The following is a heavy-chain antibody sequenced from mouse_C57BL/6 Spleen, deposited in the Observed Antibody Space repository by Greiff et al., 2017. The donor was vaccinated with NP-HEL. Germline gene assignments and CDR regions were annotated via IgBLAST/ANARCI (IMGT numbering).Heavy chain of an antibody. Sequence: EVKLVESGEGLVKPGGSLKLSCAASGFTFSSYAMSWVRQTPEKRLEWVAYISSGGDYIYYADTVKGRFTISRDNARNTLYLQMSSLKSEDTAMYYCTRDRGPTGAMDDWGQGTSVTVSS. V-gene: IGHV5-9-1*02. CDR2: ISSGGDYI. CDR1: GFTFSSYA. D-gene: IGHD3-3*01. J-gene: IGHJ4*01. CDR3: TRDRGPTGAMDD.